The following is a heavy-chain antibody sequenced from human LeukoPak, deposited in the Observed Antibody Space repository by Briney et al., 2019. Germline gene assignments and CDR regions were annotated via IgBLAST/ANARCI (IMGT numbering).Heavy chain of an antibody. V-gene: IGHV3-23*01. CDR2: ISGSGGST. Sequence: GGSLRLSCAASGFTFSSYAMSWVRQAPGKGLEWVSAISGSGGSTYYADSVKGRFAISRDNSKNTLYLQMNSLRAEDTAVYYCAKGPWYSSSWYDYWGQGTLVTVSS. D-gene: IGHD6-13*01. CDR3: AKGPWYSSSWYDY. CDR1: GFTFSSYA. J-gene: IGHJ4*02.